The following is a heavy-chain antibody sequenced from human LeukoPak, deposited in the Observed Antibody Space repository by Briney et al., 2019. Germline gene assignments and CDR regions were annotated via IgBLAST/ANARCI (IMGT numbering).Heavy chain of an antibody. CDR3: ARGRWGATTKTRGTNWFDP. CDR1: GGSISSSSYY. Sequence: SETLSLTCTVSGGSISSSSYYWGWIRQPPGKGLEWIGSIYYSGSTNYNPSLKSRVTMSVDTSKNQFSLKLSSVTAADTAVYYCARGRWGATTKTRGTNWFDPWGQGTLVTVSS. CDR2: IYYSGST. D-gene: IGHD1-26*01. J-gene: IGHJ5*02. V-gene: IGHV4-39*07.